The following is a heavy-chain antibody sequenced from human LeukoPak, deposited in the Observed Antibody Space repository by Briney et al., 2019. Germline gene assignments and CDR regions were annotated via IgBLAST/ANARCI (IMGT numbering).Heavy chain of an antibody. CDR3: AKESLDSIGYYENYFDY. CDR1: RFTFSNNA. V-gene: IGHV3-23*01. D-gene: IGHD3-22*01. CDR2: ISASGETT. Sequence: GGAPRLSCAASRFTFSNNAMGWGRQAPGEGLEWVSTISASGETTYYADSVKGRFTISRDNLKNMLYLQLNSLRAEDTAIYYCAKESLDSIGYYENYFDYWGQGSLVTVSS. J-gene: IGHJ4*02.